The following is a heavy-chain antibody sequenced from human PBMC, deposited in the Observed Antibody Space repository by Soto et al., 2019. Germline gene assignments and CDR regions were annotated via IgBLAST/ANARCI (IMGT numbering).Heavy chain of an antibody. V-gene: IGHV1-69*12. Sequence: QVQLVQSGAEVKKPGSSVKVSCKSSGGTFSTFAISWVRQSTGQGLEWMGGIIPIFGTANYAQKFQGRVTITADESTTTAYMELISLRSEDTAVYYCARDEMVVATGSRTWHYYYGMDVWGQGTTVTVSS. CDR2: IIPIFGTA. J-gene: IGHJ6*02. CDR3: ARDEMVVATGSRTWHYYYGMDV. D-gene: IGHD2-15*01. CDR1: GGTFSTFA.